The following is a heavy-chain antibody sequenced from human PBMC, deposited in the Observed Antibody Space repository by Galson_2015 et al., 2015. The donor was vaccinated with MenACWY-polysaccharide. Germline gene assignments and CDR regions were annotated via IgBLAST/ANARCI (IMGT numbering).Heavy chain of an antibody. CDR2: IIPILGIA. CDR3: ARGGIAARRGDYYGMDV. CDR1: GGTFSSYT. Sequence: SVKVSCKASGGTFSSYTISWVRQAPGQGLEWMGRIIPILGIANYAQKFQGRVTITADKSTSTAYVELSSLRSEDTAVYYCARGGIAARRGDYYGMDVWGQGTTVTVSS. V-gene: IGHV1-69*02. J-gene: IGHJ6*02. D-gene: IGHD6-6*01.